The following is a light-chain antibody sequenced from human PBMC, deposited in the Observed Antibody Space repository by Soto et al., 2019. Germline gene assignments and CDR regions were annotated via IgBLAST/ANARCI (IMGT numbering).Light chain of an antibody. J-gene: IGKJ3*01. CDR3: QYSRHLPL. CDR2: DAF. Sequence: DIPIAHSPSSLSASVGDRGTLPCQASQDIGYYLNWYQHKPGKAPKLLIYDAFNFETGVPSRFSGGGSGTHFSFTISGLQPDDVATYYCQYSRHLPLFGPGTKVDIK. CDR1: QDIGYY. V-gene: IGKV1-33*01.